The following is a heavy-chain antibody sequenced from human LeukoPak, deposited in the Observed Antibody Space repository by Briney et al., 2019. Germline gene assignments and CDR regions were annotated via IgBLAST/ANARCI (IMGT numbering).Heavy chain of an antibody. D-gene: IGHD3-10*01. CDR1: GGSFSGYY. J-gene: IGHJ3*02. CDR2: INHSGST. Sequence: SETLSLTCAVYGGSFSGYYWSWIRQPPGKGLEWIGEINHSGSTNYNPSLKSRVTISVDTSKNQFSLKLSSVTAADTAVYYCAGRSLLLWFGTPGAFDIWGQGTMVTVSS. CDR3: AGRSLLLWFGTPGAFDI. V-gene: IGHV4-34*01.